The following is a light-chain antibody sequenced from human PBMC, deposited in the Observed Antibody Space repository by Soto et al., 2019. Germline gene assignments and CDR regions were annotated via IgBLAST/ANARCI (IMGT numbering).Light chain of an antibody. CDR2: DAS. V-gene: IGKV3-11*01. J-gene: IGKJ1*01. CDR1: QSINRY. Sequence: EIVLTQSPATLSLSPGERATLSCRASQSINRYLAWYQQKPGQAPRLLIYDASNRAAGIPARFSGSGYGTEFTLTISSLQPDDFATYYCQKYNSYSWTFGQGTKVDIK. CDR3: QKYNSYSWT.